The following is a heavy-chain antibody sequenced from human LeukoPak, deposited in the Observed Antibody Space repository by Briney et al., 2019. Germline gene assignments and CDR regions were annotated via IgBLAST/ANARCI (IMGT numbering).Heavy chain of an antibody. Sequence: GGSLRLSCATSGFTFSTYGMNWVRQAPGKGLEWVAFIRYDGSNTYYADSVKGRFTVSRDNSKNTLDLQMSSLRAEDTAVYYCAKDERNWNYNLASQTYDWGQGTLVTVSS. CDR3: AKDERNWNYNLASQTYD. J-gene: IGHJ4*02. V-gene: IGHV3-30*02. CDR1: GFTFSTYG. CDR2: IRYDGSNT. D-gene: IGHD1-7*01.